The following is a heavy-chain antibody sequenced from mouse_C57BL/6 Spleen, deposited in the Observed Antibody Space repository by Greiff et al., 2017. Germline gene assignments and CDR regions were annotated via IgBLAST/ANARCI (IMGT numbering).Heavy chain of an antibody. D-gene: IGHD4-1*01. J-gene: IGHJ4*01. CDR1: GYTFTSYW. Sequence: QVHVKQPGAELVKPGASVKMSCKASGYTFTSYWITWVKQRPGQGLEWIGDIYPGSGSTNYNEKFKSKATLTVDTSSSTAYMQLSSLTSEDSAVYYCARGRDVTGAMEYWGQGTSVTVSS. CDR2: IYPGSGST. CDR3: ARGRDVTGAMEY. V-gene: IGHV1-55*01.